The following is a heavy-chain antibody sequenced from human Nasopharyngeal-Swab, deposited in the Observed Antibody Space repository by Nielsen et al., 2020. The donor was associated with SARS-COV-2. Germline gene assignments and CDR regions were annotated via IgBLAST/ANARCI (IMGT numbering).Heavy chain of an antibody. J-gene: IGHJ3*02. V-gene: IGHV3-48*02. Sequence: VRQAPGKGLEWVSYISSSSTIYYADSVKGRFTISRDNAKNSLYLQMNSLRDEDTAVYYCARDDCSSTSCYGRSNAFDIWGQGTMGTVSS. D-gene: IGHD2-2*01. CDR3: ARDDCSSTSCYGRSNAFDI. CDR2: ISSSSTI.